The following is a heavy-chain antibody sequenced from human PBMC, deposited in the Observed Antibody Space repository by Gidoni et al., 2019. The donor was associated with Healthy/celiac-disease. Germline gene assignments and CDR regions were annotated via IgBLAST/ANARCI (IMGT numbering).Heavy chain of an antibody. CDR2: ISSSGSTI. D-gene: IGHD3-3*01. CDR1: GFTFSSYE. J-gene: IGHJ3*02. V-gene: IGHV3-48*03. Sequence: EVQLVESGGGLVQPGGSLRLSCAASGFTFSSYEMNWVRQAPGKGLEWVSYISSSGSTIYYADSVKGRFTISRDNAKNSLYLQMNSLRAEDTAVYYCANFGVVITSGAFDIWGQGTMVTVSS. CDR3: ANFGVVITSGAFDI.